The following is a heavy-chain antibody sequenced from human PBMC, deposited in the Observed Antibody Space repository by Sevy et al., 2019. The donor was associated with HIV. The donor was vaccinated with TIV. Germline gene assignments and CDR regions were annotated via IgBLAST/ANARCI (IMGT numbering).Heavy chain of an antibody. CDR1: RFTFKTYW. V-gene: IGHV3-7*01. CDR2: IKEDGSAK. Sequence: GGSLRLSCAASRFTFKTYWMSWVRQAPGKGLEWVGNIKEDGSAKYYADSVRGRFSISRDNAKNSLYLQMSSLRVEDTAVYYCARDSPGYGGYSYWGQGTLVTVSS. D-gene: IGHD1-26*01. CDR3: ARDSPGYGGYSY. J-gene: IGHJ4*01.